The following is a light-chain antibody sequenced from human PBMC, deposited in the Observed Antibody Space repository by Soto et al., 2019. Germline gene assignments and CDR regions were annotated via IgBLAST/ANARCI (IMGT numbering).Light chain of an antibody. V-gene: IGKV1-39*01. CDR3: QQTFRTPQT. J-gene: IGKJ1*01. Sequence: DIQMTQSPSSVSASLGDRVTITFLASQSIDAYLNWYQQKSGKAPNLLISVASTLESGVPSRFTGSGSGTKFTLTISSVQLDDFATYYCQQTFRTPQTFGQGTKVDIK. CDR1: QSIDAY. CDR2: VAS.